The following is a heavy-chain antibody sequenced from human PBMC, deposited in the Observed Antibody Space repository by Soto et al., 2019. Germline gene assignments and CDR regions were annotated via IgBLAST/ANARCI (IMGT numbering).Heavy chain of an antibody. CDR1: GGSISSSSYY. Sequence: SETRSLTCTVSGGSISSSSYYWGWIRQPPGKGLEWIGSIYYSGSTYYNPSLKSRVTISVDTSKNQFSLKLSSVTAADTAVYYCARHNYYYDSSGFDYWGQGTLVTVSS. J-gene: IGHJ4*02. CDR2: IYYSGST. D-gene: IGHD3-22*01. CDR3: ARHNYYYDSSGFDY. V-gene: IGHV4-39*01.